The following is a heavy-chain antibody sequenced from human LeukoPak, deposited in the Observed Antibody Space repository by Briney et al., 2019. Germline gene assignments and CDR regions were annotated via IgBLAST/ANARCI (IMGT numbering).Heavy chain of an antibody. D-gene: IGHD3-10*01. CDR3: ARIPTSTYYYGSGTYSPYQYYYMDV. J-gene: IGHJ6*03. Sequence: GGSLRLSCVASGFTFSSRDWMTWVRQAPGKGLEWVANIKQDGSEKNYVDSVKGRFTISRDNAKNSLYLQMNSLRAEDTAVYYCARIPTSTYYYGSGTYSPYQYYYMDVWGKGTTVTVSS. V-gene: IGHV3-7*01. CDR1: GFTFSSRDW. CDR2: IKQDGSEK.